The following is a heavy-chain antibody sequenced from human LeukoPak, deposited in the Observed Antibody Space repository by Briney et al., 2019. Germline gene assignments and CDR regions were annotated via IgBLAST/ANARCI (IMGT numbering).Heavy chain of an antibody. Sequence: PGGSLRLSCAASGFTFSAFWMSWVRQGPGKGLEWVASIKPDGSDSHHVDSVMGRFTISRDNGKNSLFLQMNSLRVEDTAVYYCARTAFDWSQVGGNWFDPWGQGTLVTVSS. D-gene: IGHD3-9*01. CDR3: ARTAFDWSQVGGNWFDP. CDR2: IKPDGSDS. J-gene: IGHJ5*02. CDR1: GFTFSAFW. V-gene: IGHV3-7*01.